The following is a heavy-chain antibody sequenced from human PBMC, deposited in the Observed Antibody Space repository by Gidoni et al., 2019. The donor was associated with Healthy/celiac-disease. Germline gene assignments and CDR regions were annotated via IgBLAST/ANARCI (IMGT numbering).Heavy chain of an antibody. CDR2: ISAYNSNT. V-gene: IGHV1-18*01. Sequence: QVQLVQSGAEAKKPGVSVKVSCKASGYTSTSYGISWVRQAPGQGLEWMGWISAYNSNTNYAQKLQGRVTMTTDTSTSTAYMGLRSLRSDDTAVYYCARVLVSLWFAKEAFDIWGQGTMVTVSS. CDR3: ARVLVSLWFAKEAFDI. CDR1: GYTSTSYG. D-gene: IGHD3-10*01. J-gene: IGHJ3*02.